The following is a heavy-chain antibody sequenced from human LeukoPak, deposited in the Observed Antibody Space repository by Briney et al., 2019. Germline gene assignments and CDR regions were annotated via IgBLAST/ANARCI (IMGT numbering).Heavy chain of an antibody. V-gene: IGHV3-53*01. CDR2: IYTSGNT. D-gene: IGHD6-19*01. CDR3: ARDSVAATGDF. Sequence: PGGSLRLSCAASGFTVSSNYMTWVRQAAGKGLEWVSVIYTSGNTYYADSVKGRFTISRDDSKNTLYLEMKSLRAEDTALYYCARDSVAATGDFWGQGTLVTVSS. CDR1: GFTVSSNY. J-gene: IGHJ4*02.